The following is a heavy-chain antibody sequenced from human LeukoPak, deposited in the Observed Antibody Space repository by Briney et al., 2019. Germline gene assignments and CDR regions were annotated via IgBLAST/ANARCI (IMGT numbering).Heavy chain of an antibody. CDR1: GFTFTSSA. D-gene: IGHD5-12*01. J-gene: IGHJ4*02. CDR3: AAFIVATSNFVDY. Sequence: VKVSCKASGFTFTSSAMQWVRQARGQRLEWIGWIVVGSGNTNYAQKFQERVTITRDMSTSTAYMELSSLRPEDTAVYYCAAFIVATSNFVDYWGQGTLVTVSS. CDR2: IVVGSGNT. V-gene: IGHV1-58*02.